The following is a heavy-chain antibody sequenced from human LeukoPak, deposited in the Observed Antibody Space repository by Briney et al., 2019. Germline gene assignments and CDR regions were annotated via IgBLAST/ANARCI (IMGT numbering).Heavy chain of an antibody. D-gene: IGHD3-10*01. Sequence: SETLSLTCTVSGASISSYYCGSIRQPAGKGLEWLGRIYTSGSTNYNPSLKSHVTISVDTSKNQLSLKLSSVTAADTAVYYCARWERYYYGSGSYRDNWFDPWGQGTLVTVSS. CDR2: IYTSGST. V-gene: IGHV4-4*07. J-gene: IGHJ5*02. CDR1: GASISSYY. CDR3: ARWERYYYGSGSYRDNWFDP.